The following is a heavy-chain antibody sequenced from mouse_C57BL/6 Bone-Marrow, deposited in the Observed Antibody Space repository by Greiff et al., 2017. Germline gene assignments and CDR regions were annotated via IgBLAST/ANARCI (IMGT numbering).Heavy chain of an antibody. CDR2: IDPENGDT. V-gene: IGHV14-4*01. CDR3: TFGGRFAD. D-gene: IGHD1-1*01. J-gene: IGHJ3*01. CDR1: GFNIKDDY. Sequence: EVQLQQSGAELVRPGASVKLSCPASGFNIKDDYMHWVKQRPEQGLEWIGWIDPENGDTEYASKFQGKATITADTSSNTAYLQLSSLTSEDTAVYYCTFGGRFADGGQGTLVTVSA.